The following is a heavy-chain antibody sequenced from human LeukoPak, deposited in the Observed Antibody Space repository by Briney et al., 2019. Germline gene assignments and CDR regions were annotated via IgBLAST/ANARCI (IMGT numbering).Heavy chain of an antibody. Sequence: GRSLRLSCAASGFTFSSYAMHWVRQAPGKGLEWVAVISYDGSNKYYADSVKGRFTISRDNSKNTLYLQMNSLRAEDTAVYYCARDMITGTTASDAFDIWGQGTMVTVSS. D-gene: IGHD1-1*01. J-gene: IGHJ3*02. V-gene: IGHV3-30-3*01. CDR1: GFTFSSYA. CDR3: ARDMITGTTASDAFDI. CDR2: ISYDGSNK.